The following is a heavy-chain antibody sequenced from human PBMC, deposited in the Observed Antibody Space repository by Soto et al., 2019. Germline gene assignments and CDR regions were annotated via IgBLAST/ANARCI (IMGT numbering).Heavy chain of an antibody. CDR1: GFTFSSYW. Sequence: GGSLRLSCAASGFTFSSYWMSWVRQAPGKGLEWVANIKQDGSEKYYVDSVKGRFTISRDNAKNSLYLQMNSLRAEDTAVYYCTREGCSSTSCSAFAIWGQGTMVTVSS. CDR2: IKQDGSEK. V-gene: IGHV3-7*01. D-gene: IGHD2-2*01. J-gene: IGHJ3*02. CDR3: TREGCSSTSCSAFAI.